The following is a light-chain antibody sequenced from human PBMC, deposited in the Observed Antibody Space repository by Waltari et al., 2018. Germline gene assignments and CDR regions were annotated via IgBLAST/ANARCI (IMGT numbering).Light chain of an antibody. V-gene: IGKV3-20*01. CDR2: AAS. J-gene: IGKJ3*01. Sequence: EIVLTQSPGTLSLSPGERATLSCRASQSVSSNSLAWYQQKPGQAPRLLIYAASSRATVIPDRFSGSGSGTDFTLTISRLEPEDFAVYYCQQYGSSPRTFGPGTKVDVK. CDR1: QSVSSNS. CDR3: QQYGSSPRT.